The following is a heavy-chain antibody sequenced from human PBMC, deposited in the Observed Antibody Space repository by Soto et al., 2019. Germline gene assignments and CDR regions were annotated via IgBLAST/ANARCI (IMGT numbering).Heavy chain of an antibody. Sequence: EVQLLESGGGLVQPGGSLRLSCAASGFTFSSYAMSWVRQAPGKGLEWVSAISGSGGSTYYADSVKGRFTISRDNSKNTLYLQMNSLRAEDTAVYYCARDRDYSDGSGFWYFDPWGQGTLVTVSS. V-gene: IGHV3-23*01. CDR3: ARDRDYSDGSGFWYFDP. CDR2: ISGSGGST. D-gene: IGHD3-22*01. CDR1: GFTFSSYA. J-gene: IGHJ5*02.